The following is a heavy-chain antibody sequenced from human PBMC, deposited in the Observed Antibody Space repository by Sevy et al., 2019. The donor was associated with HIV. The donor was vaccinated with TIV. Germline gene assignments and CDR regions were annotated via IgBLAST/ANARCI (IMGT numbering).Heavy chain of an antibody. D-gene: IGHD2-2*02. V-gene: IGHV3-11*01. Sequence: GGSLRLSCAASGFTFSDYYMSWIRQAPGKGLEWVSYISSSGSTIYYADSVKGRFTISRDNAKNSLYLQMNSLRAEDTAVYYCAGNLGYCSSTSCYTGGYYYYYIDVWGKGTTVTVSS. J-gene: IGHJ6*03. CDR2: ISSSGSTI. CDR3: AGNLGYCSSTSCYTGGYYYYYIDV. CDR1: GFTFSDYY.